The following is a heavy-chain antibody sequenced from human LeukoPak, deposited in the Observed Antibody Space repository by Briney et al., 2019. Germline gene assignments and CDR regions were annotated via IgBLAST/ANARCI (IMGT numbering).Heavy chain of an antibody. J-gene: IGHJ4*02. CDR3: ALGLVTDY. V-gene: IGHV3-66*01. Sequence: PGGSLRLSCAASGFTVSSNFMSWVRQAPGKGLEWVSVFYSGGSTYYADSVKGRFTISRDNSKNTLYLQMNSLRVEDTAVYYCALGLVTDYWGQGTLVTVSS. D-gene: IGHD3-9*01. CDR1: GFTVSSNF. CDR2: FYSGGST.